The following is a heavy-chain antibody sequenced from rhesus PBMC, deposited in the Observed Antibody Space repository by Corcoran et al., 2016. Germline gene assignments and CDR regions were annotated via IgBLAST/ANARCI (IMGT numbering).Heavy chain of an antibody. V-gene: IGHV2S1*01. CDR3: ARVTVTTPHYGLDS. CDR1: GFSLSTSGMG. J-gene: IGHJ6*01. D-gene: IGHD4-23*01. Sequence: QVTLKESGPALVKPTQTLTLTCTFSGFSLSTSGMGVGWIRQPPGKALEWLASIYWDDDKYYSTSLKSRLTNSKDTSKNQVVLTMTNMDPVDTATYYCARVTVTTPHYGLDSWGQGVVVTVSS. CDR2: IYWDDDK.